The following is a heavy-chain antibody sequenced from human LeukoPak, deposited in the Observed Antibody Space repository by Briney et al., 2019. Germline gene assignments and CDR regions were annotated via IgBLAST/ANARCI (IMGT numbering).Heavy chain of an antibody. J-gene: IGHJ4*02. Sequence: GGSLRLSCSASGFTFASYAMYWVRQAPGKGLEYVSAIGSSGDNTHYADSVKGRFTISRDNSKNTLYLQMSSLRAEDTAVYYCVKGSAYFYGSGTHFDYWGQRTLVTVSS. CDR3: VKGSAYFYGSGTHFDY. CDR2: IGSSGDNT. D-gene: IGHD3-10*01. CDR1: GFTFASYA. V-gene: IGHV3-64D*06.